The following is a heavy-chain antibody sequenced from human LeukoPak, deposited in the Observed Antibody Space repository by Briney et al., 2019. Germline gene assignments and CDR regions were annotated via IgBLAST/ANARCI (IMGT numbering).Heavy chain of an antibody. D-gene: IGHD3-16*01. CDR1: GYTFTVYS. CDR3: ARDASMINFDY. J-gene: IGHJ4*02. Sequence: ASVKVSCTASGYTFTVYSINWLRQAPGQGLEWMGWITTSTGKPTYAQGFTGRFVFSLDTPVSTTYLHINSLKAEDTAVYYCARDASMINFDYWGQGSLVNVSS. V-gene: IGHV7-4-1*02. CDR2: ITTSTGKP.